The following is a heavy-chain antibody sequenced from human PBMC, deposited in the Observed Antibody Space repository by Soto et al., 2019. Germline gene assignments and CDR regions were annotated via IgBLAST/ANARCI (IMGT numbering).Heavy chain of an antibody. CDR2: INPNSGGT. V-gene: IGHV1-2*02. J-gene: IGHJ6*02. CDR3: ARHTPSHYYGMDV. Sequence: GASVKVSCKASGGTFSSYAISWVRQAPGQGLEWMGWINPNSGGTNYAQKFQGRVTMTRDTSISTAYMELSRLRSDDTAVYYCARHTPSHYYGMDVWGQGTTVTVSS. CDR1: GGTFSSYA. D-gene: IGHD2-15*01.